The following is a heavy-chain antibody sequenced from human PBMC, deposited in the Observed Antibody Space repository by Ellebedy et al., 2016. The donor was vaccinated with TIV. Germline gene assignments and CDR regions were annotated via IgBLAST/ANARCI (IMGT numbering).Heavy chain of an antibody. V-gene: IGHV4-34*01. CDR1: GGSFSGYY. D-gene: IGHD6-19*01. CDR2: INHSGST. Sequence: SETLSLTCAVYGGSFSGYYWSWIRQPPGKGLEWIGEINHSGSTNYNPSLKSRVTISVDTSKNQFSLKLSSVTAADTAVYYCARAHSSGWYTRRGDAFDIWGQGTMVTVSS. J-gene: IGHJ3*02. CDR3: ARAHSSGWYTRRGDAFDI.